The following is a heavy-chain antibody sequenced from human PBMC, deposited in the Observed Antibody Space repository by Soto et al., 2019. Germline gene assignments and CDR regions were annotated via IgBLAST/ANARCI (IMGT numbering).Heavy chain of an antibody. J-gene: IGHJ5*02. Sequence: QLQLQESGPGLVKPSETLSLTCTVSGGSISSSSYYWGWIRQPPGKGLEWIGSIYYSGSTYYNPSLKSRVTISVDTSKNQFSLKLSSVTAADTAVYYCARRSASSGWYWGFGPWGQGTLVTVSS. D-gene: IGHD6-19*01. CDR1: GGSISSSSYY. CDR3: ARRSASSGWYWGFGP. CDR2: IYYSGST. V-gene: IGHV4-39*01.